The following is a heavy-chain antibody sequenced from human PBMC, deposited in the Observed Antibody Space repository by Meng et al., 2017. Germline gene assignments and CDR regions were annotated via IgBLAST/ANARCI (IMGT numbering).Heavy chain of an antibody. Sequence: VQLQQWGAGLLKPSEPLSLTCAVYGGSFSGYYWSWIRQPPGKGLEWIGEINHSGSTNYNPSLKSRVTISVDTSKNQFSLKLSSVTAADTAVYYCARVGSFLRDYWGQGTLVTVSS. CDR2: INHSGST. D-gene: IGHD2/OR15-2a*01. V-gene: IGHV4-34*01. J-gene: IGHJ4*02. CDR1: GGSFSGYY. CDR3: ARVGSFLRDY.